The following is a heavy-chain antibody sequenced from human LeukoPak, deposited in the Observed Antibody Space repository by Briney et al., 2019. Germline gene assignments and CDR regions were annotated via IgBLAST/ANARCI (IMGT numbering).Heavy chain of an antibody. CDR1: GYTFTSYD. D-gene: IGHD3-22*01. CDR2: MNPNSGNT. J-gene: IGHJ4*02. V-gene: IGHV1-8*01. CDR3: ARGPTMIVVVITGTYYFDY. Sequence: ASVKVSCKASGYTFTSYDINWVRQATGQGLEWMGWMNPNSGNTGYAQKFQGRVTMTRNTSISTAYMGLSSLRSEDTAVYYCARGPTMIVVVITGTYYFDYWGQGTLVTVSS.